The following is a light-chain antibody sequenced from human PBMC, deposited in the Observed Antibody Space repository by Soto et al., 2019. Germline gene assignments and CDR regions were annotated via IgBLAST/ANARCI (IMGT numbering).Light chain of an antibody. V-gene: IGKV1-9*01. CDR2: AAS. J-gene: IGKJ2*01. Sequence: DIQLTQSPSFLSASVGDRVTITCRASQGISNCLAWYQQKQGKAPRLLIYAASTLQSGVPSRFSGSGSGTELTLTVSGLQAEDFATYYGQQFRSYPAVGQGTKVEIK. CDR3: QQFRSYPA. CDR1: QGISNC.